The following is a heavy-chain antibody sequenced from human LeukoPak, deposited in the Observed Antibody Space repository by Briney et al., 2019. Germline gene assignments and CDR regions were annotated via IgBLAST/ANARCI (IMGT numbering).Heavy chain of an antibody. CDR1: VGSLSGYY. D-gene: IGHD5-18*01. Sequence: SGTLSLTCAVSVGSLSGYYWCWIRQPPGQGREGMGEINHSGSTNYNPSFKSRVTISVDTSKNQFSLKLSSVTAAATALYYCARGEYSYGYNYYNCMDVWGKGTMVTVSS. CDR3: ARGEYSYGYNYYNCMDV. J-gene: IGHJ6*03. CDR2: INHSGST. V-gene: IGHV4-34*01.